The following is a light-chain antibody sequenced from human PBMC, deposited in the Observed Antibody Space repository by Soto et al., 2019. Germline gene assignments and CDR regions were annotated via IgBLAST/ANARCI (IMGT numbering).Light chain of an antibody. J-gene: IGLJ1*01. V-gene: IGLV2-14*01. Sequence: QSALTQPASVSGSPGQSITISCIGSSSDVGGYNYVSWFQQHPGKAPKLMIYDVSTRPSGVSNRFSGSKSGNTASLTISGLQAEDEADYYCSSYTNTTLYGFGSGTQLTVL. CDR2: DVS. CDR1: SSDVGGYNY. CDR3: SSYTNTTLYG.